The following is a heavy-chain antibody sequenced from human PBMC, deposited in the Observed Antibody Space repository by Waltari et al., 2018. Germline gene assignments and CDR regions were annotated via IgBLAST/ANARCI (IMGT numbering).Heavy chain of an antibody. V-gene: IGHV4-61*02. D-gene: IGHD6-25*01. J-gene: IGHJ5*02. Sequence: QVQLQESGPGLVKPSQTLSLTCNVSGGSISSGSYYWSWIRESAGKGLEWIGRMYTSGSANYSPSLKSRVTISVDTSKNQFSLKLSSVTAADTAVYYCAREGIYSSATDARFDPWGQGTLVTVSS. CDR2: MYTSGSA. CDR3: AREGIYSSATDARFDP. CDR1: GGSISSGSYY.